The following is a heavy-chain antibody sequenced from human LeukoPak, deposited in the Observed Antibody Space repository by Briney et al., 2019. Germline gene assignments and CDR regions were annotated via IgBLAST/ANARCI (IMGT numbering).Heavy chain of an antibody. D-gene: IGHD3-16*01. J-gene: IGHJ3*02. CDR2: IYYSGST. CDR3: ASQQEGGLTGDRIDAFDI. CDR1: GGSISSYY. Sequence: SETLSLTCTVSGGSISSYYWSWIRQPPGKGLEWIGYIYYSGSTNYNPSLKSRVTISVDKSKNQFSLKLSSVTAADTAVYYCASQQEGGLTGDRIDAFDIWGQGTMVTVSS. V-gene: IGHV4-59*12.